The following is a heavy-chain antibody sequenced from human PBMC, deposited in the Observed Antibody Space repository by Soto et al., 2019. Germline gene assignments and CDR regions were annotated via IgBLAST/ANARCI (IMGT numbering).Heavy chain of an antibody. Sequence: PSETLSLTCTVSGGSISSYYWSWIRQPPGKGLEWIGYIYYSGSTNYNPSLKSRVTISVDTSKNQFSLKLSSVTAADTAIYYCGSTNYGSWFDPWGQGTLVTVSS. CDR3: GSTNYGSWFDP. V-gene: IGHV4-59*08. J-gene: IGHJ5*02. D-gene: IGHD4-17*01. CDR2: IYYSGST. CDR1: GGSISSYY.